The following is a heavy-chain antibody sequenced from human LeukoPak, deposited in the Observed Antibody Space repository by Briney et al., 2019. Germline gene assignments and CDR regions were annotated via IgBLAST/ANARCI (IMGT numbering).Heavy chain of an antibody. V-gene: IGHV3-13*01. CDR1: GFTFSSYD. Sequence: QAGGSLRLSCAASGFTFSSYDMHWVRQATGKGLEWVSAIGTAGDIYYPGSVKGRFTISRENAKNSLYHQMNSLRAGDTAVYYCARVIAYCSGGSCYTYFDYWGQGTLVTVSS. CDR3: ARVIAYCSGGSCYTYFDY. J-gene: IGHJ4*02. CDR2: IGTAGDI. D-gene: IGHD2-15*01.